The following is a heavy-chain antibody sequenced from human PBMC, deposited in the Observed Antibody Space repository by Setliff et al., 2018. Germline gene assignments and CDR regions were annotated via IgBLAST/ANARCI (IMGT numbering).Heavy chain of an antibody. CDR2: FDPEDGET. J-gene: IGHJ4*02. Sequence: ASVKVSCKVSGYTLTELSMHWVRQAPGKGLEWMGGFDPEDGETIYAQKFQGRVTMTEDTSTDTAYMELSSLRPEDTAVYYCATPAGFLEWLWPYHYWGQGTLVTVSS. V-gene: IGHV1-24*01. CDR3: ATPAGFLEWLWPYHY. D-gene: IGHD3-3*01. CDR1: GYTLTELS.